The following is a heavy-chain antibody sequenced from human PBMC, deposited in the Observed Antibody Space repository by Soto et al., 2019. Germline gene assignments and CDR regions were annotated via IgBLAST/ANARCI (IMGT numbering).Heavy chain of an antibody. D-gene: IGHD2-15*01. V-gene: IGHV1-69*01. Sequence: QVQLVQSGAEVKKPGSSVKVSCKASGGTFSSYAISWVRQAPGQGLEWMGGIIPIFGTANYAQKFQGRVTITADESTSTAYMELSSLRSEDTAVYYCAREYCSGGSCYGGYFDYWGQGTLVTVSS. J-gene: IGHJ4*02. CDR1: GGTFSSYA. CDR2: IIPIFGTA. CDR3: AREYCSGGSCYGGYFDY.